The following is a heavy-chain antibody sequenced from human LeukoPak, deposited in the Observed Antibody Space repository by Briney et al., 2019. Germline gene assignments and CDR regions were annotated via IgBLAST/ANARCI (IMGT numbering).Heavy chain of an antibody. CDR3: AKDRDIVATMDFDY. CDR1: GFTFSSYG. Sequence: PGGSLRLSCAASGFTFSSYGMHWLRQAPGKGLEWVAVISYDGSNKYYADSVKGRFTISRDNYKNTLYLQMNSLRAEDTAVYYCAKDRDIVATMDFDYWGQGTLVTVSS. V-gene: IGHV3-30*18. J-gene: IGHJ4*02. CDR2: ISYDGSNK. D-gene: IGHD5-12*01.